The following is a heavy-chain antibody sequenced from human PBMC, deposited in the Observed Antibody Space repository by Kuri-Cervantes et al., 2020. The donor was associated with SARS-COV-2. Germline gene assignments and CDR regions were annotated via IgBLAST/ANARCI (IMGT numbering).Heavy chain of an antibody. CDR1: GGSISSCGYY. J-gene: IGHJ3*01. CDR2: VYYNGNT. V-gene: IGHV4-31*03. D-gene: IGHD4-17*01. Sequence: SETLSLTCTVSGGSISSCGYYWSWVRQHPGRGPEWIGYVYYNGNTFYSPSLKSRVTMSIDKFRSQFSLRLSSVTAADAAVYYCARGGTTVPTSGAFDFWGQGTLVTDSS. CDR3: ARGGTTVPTSGAFDF.